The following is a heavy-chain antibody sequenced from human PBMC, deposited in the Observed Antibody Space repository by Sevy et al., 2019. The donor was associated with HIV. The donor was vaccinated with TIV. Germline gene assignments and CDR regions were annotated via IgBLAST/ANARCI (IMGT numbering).Heavy chain of an antibody. CDR3: ARGKGGIFGVVGGQFDS. CDR2: IKTDNGNT. CDR1: GYSFINYA. Sequence: ASVKVSCKASGYSFINYAIHWVRQAPGQGLEWMGWIKTDNGNTKYSQRFQGRVTITRDTSATTAYVEMSSLRYDDTALDCCARGKGGIFGVVGGQFDSWGKGTLVTASS. V-gene: IGHV1-3*04. D-gene: IGHD3-3*01. J-gene: IGHJ4*02.